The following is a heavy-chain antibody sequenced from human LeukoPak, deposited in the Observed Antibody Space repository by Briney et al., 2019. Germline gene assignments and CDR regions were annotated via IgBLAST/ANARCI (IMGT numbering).Heavy chain of an antibody. Sequence: ASETLSLTCTVSGGSISSGDYYWSWIRQPPGKGLEWIGYIYYSGSTYYNPSLKSRVTISVDTSKNQFSLKLSSVTAADTAVYYCVREAIAVAGTAFDYWGQGTLVTVSS. CDR3: VREAIAVAGTAFDY. D-gene: IGHD6-19*01. CDR1: GGSISSGDYY. CDR2: IYYSGST. V-gene: IGHV4-30-4*01. J-gene: IGHJ4*02.